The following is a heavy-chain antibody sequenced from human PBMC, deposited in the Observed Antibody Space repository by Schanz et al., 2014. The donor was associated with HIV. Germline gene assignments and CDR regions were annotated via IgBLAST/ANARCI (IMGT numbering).Heavy chain of an antibody. J-gene: IGHJ6*02. CDR3: AKCPTMVRGTGMDV. CDR2: ITDNGADT. D-gene: IGHD3-10*01. CDR1: GFIFNNYA. Sequence: EVQLLDSGGGLVQPGGSLRLSCAASGFIFNNYAMNWVRQAPGKGLEWVSGITDNGADTYYADSVKGRFTISRDNAKNTLYLQTNSLRAEDTAVYYCAKCPTMVRGTGMDVWGQGTTVTVSS. V-gene: IGHV3-23*01.